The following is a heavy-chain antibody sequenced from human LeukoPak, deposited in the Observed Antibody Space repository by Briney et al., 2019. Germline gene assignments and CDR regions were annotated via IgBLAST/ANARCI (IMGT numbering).Heavy chain of an antibody. V-gene: IGHV3-30*02. CDR2: IRYDGGNT. CDR3: ARGLLNWGPGYGFAP. J-gene: IGHJ5*02. CDR1: GFTFSSYG. D-gene: IGHD7-27*01. Sequence: PGGSLRLSCAASGFTFSSYGMHWVRQPPGKGLEWVAFIRYDGGNTYYADSVKGRFTISRDNSKNTLYLQMNSLRAEDTAVYYCARGLLNWGPGYGFAPWGQGTLVTVSS.